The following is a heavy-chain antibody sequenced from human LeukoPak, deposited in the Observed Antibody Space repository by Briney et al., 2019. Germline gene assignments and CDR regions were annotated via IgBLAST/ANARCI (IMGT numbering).Heavy chain of an antibody. CDR1: GFTVSSYA. Sequence: GGCLRLSCAASGFTVSSYAMSWVRQAPGKGLEWGSAISGSGGSTYYADSVKGRLIISRENSKNTLYLQMNSLRAEDKAVYYCAKDPASLVYNWFDHWGQGTLVTVSS. CDR3: AKDPASLVYNWFDH. D-gene: IGHD3-16*01. J-gene: IGHJ5*02. CDR2: ISGSGGST. V-gene: IGHV3-23*01.